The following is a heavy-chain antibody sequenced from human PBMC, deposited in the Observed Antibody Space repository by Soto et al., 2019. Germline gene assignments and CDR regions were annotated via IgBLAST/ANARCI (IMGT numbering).Heavy chain of an antibody. CDR1: GFTFSSYS. Sequence: GGSLRLSCAASGFTFSSYSMNWVRQAPGKGLEWVSSISSSSYIYYADSVKGRFTISRDNAKNSLYLQMNSLRAEDTAVYYCARVIAAAGYYYYGMDVWGQGTTVTVSS. D-gene: IGHD6-13*01. CDR2: ISSSSYI. J-gene: IGHJ6*02. V-gene: IGHV3-21*01. CDR3: ARVIAAAGYYYYGMDV.